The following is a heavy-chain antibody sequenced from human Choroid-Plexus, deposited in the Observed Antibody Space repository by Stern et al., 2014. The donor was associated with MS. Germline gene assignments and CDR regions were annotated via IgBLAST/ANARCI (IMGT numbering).Heavy chain of an antibody. CDR1: GFTFGNYW. CDR3: ARVYNTIYGIVTQRGSGMDV. Sequence: VQLVESGGGLVQPGGSLTLSCTAAGFTFGNYWMTWVRQAPGKGLEWVANIKEAGTEKNNGDSGKGRFTISRDNARNSLYLQMNSLRVEDTDLYDGARVYNTIYGIVTQRGSGMDVWGQGTTVIVSS. V-gene: IGHV3-7*01. D-gene: IGHD3-3*01. J-gene: IGHJ6*02. CDR2: IKEAGTEK.